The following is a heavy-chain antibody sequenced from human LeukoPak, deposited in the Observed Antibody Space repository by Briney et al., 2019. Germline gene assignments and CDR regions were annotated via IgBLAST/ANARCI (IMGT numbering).Heavy chain of an antibody. CDR3: AKNHERGRYDSFDV. Sequence: GGSLRLSCAASGFSVRDYAMHWVRQAPGKGLEWVAVMSYEETYKNYAEAVKGRFTISRDNSKNTLYLQLDSLRAEDTAVYYCAKNHERGRYDSFDVWAQGSWVTVSS. CDR2: MSYEETYK. D-gene: IGHD3-16*02. CDR1: GFSVRDYA. V-gene: IGHV3-30*18. J-gene: IGHJ3*01.